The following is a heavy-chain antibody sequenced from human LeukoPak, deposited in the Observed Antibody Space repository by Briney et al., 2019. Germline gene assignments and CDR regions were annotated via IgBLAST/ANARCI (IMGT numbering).Heavy chain of an antibody. CDR1: GFNFSAYG. CDR2: TSFDETYK. V-gene: IGHV3-30*18. CDR3: AKDVVANYYADYGMDV. J-gene: IGHJ6*02. Sequence: GGSLRLSCSASGFNFSAYGMHWVRQAPGKGLEWVAVTSFDETYKFYSDSVKGRFSISRDNSKNTLYLQMNGLSVEDTAIYYCAKDVVANYYADYGMDVWGQGTTVTVSS. D-gene: IGHD2-15*01.